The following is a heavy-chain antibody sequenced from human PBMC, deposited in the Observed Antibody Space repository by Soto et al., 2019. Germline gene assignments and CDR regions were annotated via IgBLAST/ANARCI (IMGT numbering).Heavy chain of an antibody. CDR2: MNPNSGNT. CDR3: ARYRAVLVPAALDDYSYYGMDV. D-gene: IGHD2-2*01. Sequence: QVQLVQSGSEVKKPGASVKVSCKASGYTFPSYDINWVRQATGQGLEWMGWMNPNSGNTGYAQKFQGRVTRTMNTSISTAYMELSSLRSEDTAVYYCARYRAVLVPAALDDYSYYGMDVWGQGTTVTVSS. J-gene: IGHJ6*02. CDR1: GYTFPSYD. V-gene: IGHV1-8*01.